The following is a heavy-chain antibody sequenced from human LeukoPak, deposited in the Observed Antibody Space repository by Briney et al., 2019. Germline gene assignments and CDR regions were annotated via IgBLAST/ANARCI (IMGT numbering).Heavy chain of an antibody. D-gene: IGHD1-26*01. CDR2: ISGSGGST. V-gene: IGHV3-23*01. Sequence: GGPLRLSCAASGFTFSSYAMSWVRQAPGKGLEWVSAISGSGGSTYYADSVKGRFTISRDNSKNTLYLQMNSLRAEDTAVYYCAKLVGATGSYYFDYWGQGTLVTVSS. J-gene: IGHJ4*02. CDR3: AKLVGATGSYYFDY. CDR1: GFTFSSYA.